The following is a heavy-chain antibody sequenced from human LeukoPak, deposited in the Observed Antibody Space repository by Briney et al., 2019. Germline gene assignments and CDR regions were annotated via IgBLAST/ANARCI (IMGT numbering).Heavy chain of an antibody. CDR3: ARDTAMVLGY. D-gene: IGHD5-18*01. V-gene: IGHV3-30-3*01. CDR2: ISYDGSNK. CDR1: GFTFSSYA. J-gene: IGHJ4*02. Sequence: PGRSLRLSCAASGFTFSSYAMHWVRQAPGKGLEWVAVISYDGSNKYYADSVKGRFTISRDNSKNTLYLQMNSLRAEDTAVYYCARDTAMVLGYWGQGTLVTVSS.